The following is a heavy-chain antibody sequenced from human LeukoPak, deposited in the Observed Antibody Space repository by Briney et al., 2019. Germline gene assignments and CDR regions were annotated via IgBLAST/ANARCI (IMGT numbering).Heavy chain of an antibody. D-gene: IGHD2-15*01. CDR1: GFTFSRYW. V-gene: IGHV3-7*01. CDR2: INQDGSVI. J-gene: IGHJ4*02. Sequence: GGSLRLSCAASGFTFSRYWMSWVRQAPGKGLEWVANINQDGSVIYYVDSVKGRFIISRDNAKNSLSLQMNSLRVEDTAVYYCARIGYTSSSNYYWGQGTLVTVSS. CDR3: ARIGYTSSSNYY.